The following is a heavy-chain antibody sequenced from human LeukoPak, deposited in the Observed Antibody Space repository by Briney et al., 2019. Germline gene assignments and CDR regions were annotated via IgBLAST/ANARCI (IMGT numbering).Heavy chain of an antibody. CDR1: GYSFTSYW. Sequence: GESLKISFKGSGYSFTSYWIGWVRRMPGKGLEWMGIIFPSDSDTRYSPSFQGQVTISADKSISTAYLQWSSLKASDTAIYYCARRRGIDYDYWGQGTLVTVSS. V-gene: IGHV5-51*01. D-gene: IGHD5-12*01. J-gene: IGHJ4*02. CDR2: IFPSDSDT. CDR3: ARRRGIDYDY.